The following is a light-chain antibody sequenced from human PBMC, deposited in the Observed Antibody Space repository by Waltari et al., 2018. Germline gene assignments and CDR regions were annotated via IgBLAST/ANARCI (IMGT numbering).Light chain of an antibody. V-gene: IGLV1-47*01. CDR2: RSN. J-gene: IGLJ3*02. Sequence: QSVLTQPPSASGTPGQRVTISCSGSSSNIGSNYVHWYQQFPGTAPKLLIYRSNGRPSGVPDRFSGSKSGTSASLAITGLRSEDEADYYCAAWDDSLTGHWVFGGGTKLTVL. CDR1: SSNIGSNY. CDR3: AAWDDSLTGHWV.